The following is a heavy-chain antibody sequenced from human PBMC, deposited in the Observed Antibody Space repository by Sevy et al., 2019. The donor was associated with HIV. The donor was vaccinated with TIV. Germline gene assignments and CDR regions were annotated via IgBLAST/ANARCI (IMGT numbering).Heavy chain of an antibody. V-gene: IGHV3-74*01. D-gene: IGHD4-17*01. CDR2: INSDGSST. CDR3: ARDVSAVTTFAWGFDP. CDR1: GFTFSSYW. J-gene: IGHJ5*02. Sequence: GGSLRLSCAASGFTFSSYWMRWVRQAPGKGLGWVSRINSDGSSTSYEDSGRGRCTISRENAKNTLYLQMNSLRGEDTAVYYCARDVSAVTTFAWGFDPWGQGTLVTVSS.